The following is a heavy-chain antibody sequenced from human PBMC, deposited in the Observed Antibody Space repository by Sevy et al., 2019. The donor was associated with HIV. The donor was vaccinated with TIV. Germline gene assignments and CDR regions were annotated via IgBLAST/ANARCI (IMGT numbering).Heavy chain of an antibody. CDR1: EFTFSDYY. J-gene: IGHJ6*02. D-gene: IGHD5-12*01. Sequence: GGSLRLSCAASEFTFSDYYMSWIRQAPGKGLEWVSYISSSSSYTNYADSVKGRFTISRDNAKNSLYLQMNSLRAEDTAVYYCARDGYSGYDSAYYYYGMDVWGQGTTVTVSS. CDR2: ISSSSSYT. CDR3: ARDGYSGYDSAYYYYGMDV. V-gene: IGHV3-11*06.